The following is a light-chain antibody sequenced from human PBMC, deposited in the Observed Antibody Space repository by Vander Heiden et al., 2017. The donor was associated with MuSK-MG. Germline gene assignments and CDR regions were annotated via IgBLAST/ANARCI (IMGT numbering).Light chain of an antibody. CDR1: QGISNS. J-gene: IGKJ2*01. CDR2: AAS. V-gene: IGKV1-NL1*01. Sequence: DIQMTQSPSSLSASVGDRVCITCRASQGISNSLAWYQQKPGKAPKLLLYAASRVESGVPSRFSGSGSGTDYTLTISSLQPEDFATYYCQQYYSTPVFGQGTKLEIK. CDR3: QQYYSTPV.